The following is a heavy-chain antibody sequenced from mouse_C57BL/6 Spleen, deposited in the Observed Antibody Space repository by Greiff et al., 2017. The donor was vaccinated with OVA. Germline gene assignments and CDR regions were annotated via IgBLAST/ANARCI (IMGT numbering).Heavy chain of an antibody. CDR2: IYPRDGST. D-gene: IGHD1-1*01. V-gene: IGHV1-78*01. Sequence: QVQLQQSDAELVKPGASVKISCKVSGYTFPAHTIHWMKQRPEQGLEWIGYIYPRDGSTKYNEKFKGKATLTADKSSSTAYMQLNSLTSEDSAVYFCAREHWDYYGSSYGNFAYWGQGTLVTVSA. CDR1: GYTFPAHT. J-gene: IGHJ3*01. CDR3: AREHWDYYGSSYGNFAY.